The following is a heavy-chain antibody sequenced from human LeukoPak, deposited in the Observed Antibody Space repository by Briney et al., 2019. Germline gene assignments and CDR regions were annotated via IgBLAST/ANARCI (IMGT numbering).Heavy chain of an antibody. J-gene: IGHJ6*03. D-gene: IGHD3/OR15-3a*01. V-gene: IGHV3-7*01. CDR1: GFTFSSYW. CDR3: ARDYLDYYYYYYMDV. CDR2: IKQDGSEK. Sequence: GGSLRLSCAASGFTFSSYWMSWVRQAPGKGLEWVANIKQDGSEKYYVDSVKGRFTISRDNAKNSLYLQMNSLRAEDTAVYYCARDYLDYYYYYYMDVWGKGTTVTVSS.